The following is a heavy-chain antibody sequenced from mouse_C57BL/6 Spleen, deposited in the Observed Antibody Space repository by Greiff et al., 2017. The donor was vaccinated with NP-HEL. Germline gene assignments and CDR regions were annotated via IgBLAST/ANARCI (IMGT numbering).Heavy chain of an antibody. Sequence: VQLQQPGAELVMPGASVKLSCKASGYTFTSYWMHWVKQRPGQGLEWIGEIDPSDSYTNYNQKFKGKSTLTVDKSSSTAYMQLSSLTSEDSAVYYCVYYSNYLFAYWGQGTLVTVSA. CDR2: IDPSDSYT. CDR3: VYYSNYLFAY. J-gene: IGHJ3*01. CDR1: GYTFTSYW. V-gene: IGHV1-69*01. D-gene: IGHD2-5*01.